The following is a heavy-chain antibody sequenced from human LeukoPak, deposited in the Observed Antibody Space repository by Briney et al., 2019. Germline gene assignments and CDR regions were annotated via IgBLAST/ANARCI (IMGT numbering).Heavy chain of an antibody. CDR1: GFTFSSYA. D-gene: IGHD5-12*01. Sequence: GGSLRLSCAASGFTFSSYAMSWVRQAPGKGLEWVSAISGSGGSTYYADSVKGRFTISRDNSKNTLYLQMNSLRAEDTAVYYCAKAPSYSGYDEPGMDVWGQGTTVTVSS. CDR2: ISGSGGST. V-gene: IGHV3-23*01. CDR3: AKAPSYSGYDEPGMDV. J-gene: IGHJ6*02.